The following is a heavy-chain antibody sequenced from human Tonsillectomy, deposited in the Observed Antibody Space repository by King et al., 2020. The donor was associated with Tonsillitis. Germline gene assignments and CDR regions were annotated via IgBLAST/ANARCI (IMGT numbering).Heavy chain of an antibody. D-gene: IGHD2-21*02. Sequence: VQLVESGGGVVQPGRSLRLSCAASGFTFSSYGMHWVRQAPGKGLEWVAVISYDGSNKYYADSVKGRFTISRDNSKNTLYLQMNSLRAEDTAVYYCAKDEGDLSGAFDTWGQGTMVTVS. CDR2: ISYDGSNK. CDR3: AKDEGDLSGAFDT. CDR1: GFTFSSYG. V-gene: IGHV3-30*18. J-gene: IGHJ3*02.